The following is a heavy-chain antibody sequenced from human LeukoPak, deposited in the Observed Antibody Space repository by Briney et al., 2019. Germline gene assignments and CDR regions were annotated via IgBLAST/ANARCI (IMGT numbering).Heavy chain of an antibody. CDR1: GGTFSSYA. CDR2: IIPIFGTA. D-gene: IGHD6-6*01. V-gene: IGHV1-69*13. Sequence: SVKVSCKASGGTFSSYAISWVRQAPGQGLEWMGGIIPIFGTANYAQKFQGRVTITAGESTSTAYMELSSLRSEDTAVYYCARDQYSSSQFDYWGQGTLVTVSS. J-gene: IGHJ4*02. CDR3: ARDQYSSSQFDY.